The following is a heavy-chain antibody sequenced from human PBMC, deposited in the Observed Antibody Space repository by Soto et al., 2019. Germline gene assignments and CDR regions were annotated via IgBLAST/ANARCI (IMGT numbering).Heavy chain of an antibody. CDR3: ARDYDSSGDY. CDR2: IYYSGST. D-gene: IGHD3-22*01. J-gene: IGHJ4*02. CDR1: GGSISTSSYY. V-gene: IGHV4-39*01. Sequence: QLQLQESGPGLVKPSETLSLTCTVSGGSISTSSYYWGWIRQPPGKGLEWIGSIYYSGSTYYNPSLXXRVTIPVDTSKNQFSLKLSSVTAADTAVYYCARDYDSSGDYWGQGTLVTVSS.